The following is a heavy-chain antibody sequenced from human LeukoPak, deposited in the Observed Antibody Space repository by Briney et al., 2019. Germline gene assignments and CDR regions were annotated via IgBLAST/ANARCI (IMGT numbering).Heavy chain of an antibody. CDR2: ITGSGDTT. V-gene: IGHV3-23*01. Sequence: GGSLRLSCAASGFTFSSYAVTWVRQAPGKGLEWVSGITGSGDTTFYADSVKGRFTISRDNSKNTLYLQMHSLRAEDTAVYYCARSPRAPFDIWGQGTMVTVSS. CDR3: ARSPRAPFDI. CDR1: GFTFSSYA. J-gene: IGHJ3*02.